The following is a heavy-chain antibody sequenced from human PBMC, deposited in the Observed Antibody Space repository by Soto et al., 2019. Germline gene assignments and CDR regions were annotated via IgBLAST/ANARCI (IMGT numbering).Heavy chain of an antibody. CDR1: GFTFSSYG. Sequence: QVQLVESGGGVVQPGRSLRLSCAASGFTFSSYGMHWVRQAPGKGLEWVAVISYDGSNKYYADSVKGRFTISRDNSKNTLYLQMNSLRAEDTAVYYCAKDRTWIQLWLPAFDIWGQGTMVIVST. D-gene: IGHD5-18*01. CDR2: ISYDGSNK. J-gene: IGHJ3*02. CDR3: AKDRTWIQLWLPAFDI. V-gene: IGHV3-30*18.